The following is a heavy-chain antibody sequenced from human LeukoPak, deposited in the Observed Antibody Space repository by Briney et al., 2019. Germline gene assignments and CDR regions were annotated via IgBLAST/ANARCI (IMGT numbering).Heavy chain of an antibody. J-gene: IGHJ4*02. V-gene: IGHV3-21*01. CDR3: ALGESTRPFDY. CDR2: ISSSSSYI. D-gene: IGHD3-10*01. CDR1: GFTFSSYS. Sequence: GGSLRLSCAASGFTFSSYSMNWVRQAPGKGLEWVSSISSSSSYIYYAGSVKGRFTISRDNAKNSLYLQMNSLRAEDTAVYYCALGESTRPFDYWGQGTLVTVSS.